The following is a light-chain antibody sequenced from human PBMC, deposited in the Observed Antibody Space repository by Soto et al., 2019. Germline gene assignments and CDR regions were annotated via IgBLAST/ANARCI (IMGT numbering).Light chain of an antibody. Sequence: QSVLTQPPSASGSPGQSVTISCTGTSSDVGTYDYVSWYQQHPGKAPKLMIYEVTKRPSGVPDRFSGSKSGNTASLTVSGLQSEDEADYYCASWDDSLNGHVFGTGTKLTVL. V-gene: IGLV2-8*01. J-gene: IGLJ1*01. CDR1: SSDVGTYDY. CDR3: ASWDDSLNGHV. CDR2: EVT.